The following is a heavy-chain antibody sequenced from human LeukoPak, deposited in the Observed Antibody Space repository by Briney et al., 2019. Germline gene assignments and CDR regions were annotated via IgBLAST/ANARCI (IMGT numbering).Heavy chain of an antibody. D-gene: IGHD4-17*01. CDR1: GFTFSSYS. Sequence: AGGSLRLSCAASGFTFSSYSMNWVRQAPGKGLEWVSSISSCSSYIYYADSVKGRFTISRDNAKNSLYLQMNSLSAEDTAVYYCARGPEGYGDYGWFDPWGQGTLVTVSS. V-gene: IGHV3-21*01. CDR3: ARGPEGYGDYGWFDP. CDR2: ISSCSSYI. J-gene: IGHJ5*02.